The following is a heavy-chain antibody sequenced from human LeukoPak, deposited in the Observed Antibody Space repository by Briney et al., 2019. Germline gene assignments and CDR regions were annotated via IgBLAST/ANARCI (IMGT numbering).Heavy chain of an antibody. CDR1: GYTFTSYY. CDR3: ARDRKPGIAADRSFDY. D-gene: IGHD6-13*01. V-gene: IGHV1-46*01. J-gene: IGHJ4*02. Sequence: GASVKVSCKASGYTFTSYYMHWVRQAPGQGLEWMGIINPSGGSTSYAQKFQGRVTMTRDTSTSTVYMELSSLRSEDTAVYYCARDRKPGIAADRSFDYWGQGTLVTVSS. CDR2: INPSGGST.